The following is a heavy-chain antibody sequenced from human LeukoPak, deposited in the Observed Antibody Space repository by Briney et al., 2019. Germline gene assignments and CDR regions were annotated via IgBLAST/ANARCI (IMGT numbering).Heavy chain of an antibody. CDR2: ISPYSGGT. V-gene: IGHV1-2*02. Sequence: ASVTVSCMASGYTFIDYYIHWVRPAPGQGLEWMGWISPYSGGTNYAQKFQGRVTMTRDTSISTAYMELSRLRSDDTAVYSCARGGGTYCTNGICYYFDYWGQGTLVTVSS. CDR3: ARGGGTYCTNGICYYFDY. CDR1: GYTFIDYY. D-gene: IGHD2-8*01. J-gene: IGHJ4*02.